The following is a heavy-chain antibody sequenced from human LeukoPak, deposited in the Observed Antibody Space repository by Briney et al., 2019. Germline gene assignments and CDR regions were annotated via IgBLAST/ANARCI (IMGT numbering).Heavy chain of an antibody. CDR3: AKHQQIYGDSLMDV. CDR2: IRGNGART. V-gene: IGHV3-23*01. J-gene: IGHJ6*02. D-gene: IGHD4-17*01. CDR1: GFTFSNYA. Sequence: PGGSLRVSCAASGFTFSNYAMSWVRQAPGKGLEWVSSIRGNGARTDYADSVKGRFTISRDNSKNTLYPQMNSLRAEDTAVYYCAKHQQIYGDSLMDVWGQGTTVTVSS.